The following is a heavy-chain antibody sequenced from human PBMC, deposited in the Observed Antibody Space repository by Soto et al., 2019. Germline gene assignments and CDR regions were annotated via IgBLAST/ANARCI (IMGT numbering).Heavy chain of an antibody. CDR2: IYYSGST. Sequence: SETLSLTCTVSGGSISSSSYYWGWIRQPPGKGLEWIGSIYYSGSTYYNPSLKSRVTISVDTSKNQFSLKLSSVTAADTAVYYCARRTLPGYSSGWYAKFGAFDIWGQGTMVTVSS. CDR1: GGSISSSSYY. D-gene: IGHD6-19*01. CDR3: ARRTLPGYSSGWYAKFGAFDI. J-gene: IGHJ3*02. V-gene: IGHV4-39*01.